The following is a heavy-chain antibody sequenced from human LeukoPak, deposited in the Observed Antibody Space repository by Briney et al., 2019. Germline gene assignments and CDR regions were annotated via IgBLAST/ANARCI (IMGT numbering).Heavy chain of an antibody. CDR3: ASLGYCTNGVCYGVDY. Sequence: ASVKFSCKASGGTFSSYAISWVRQAPGQGLEWMGGIIPIFGTANYAQKFQGRVTITTDESTSTAYMELSSLRSEDTAVYYCASLGYCTNGVCYGVDYWGQGTLVTVSS. D-gene: IGHD2-8*01. V-gene: IGHV1-69*05. CDR2: IIPIFGTA. J-gene: IGHJ4*02. CDR1: GGTFSSYA.